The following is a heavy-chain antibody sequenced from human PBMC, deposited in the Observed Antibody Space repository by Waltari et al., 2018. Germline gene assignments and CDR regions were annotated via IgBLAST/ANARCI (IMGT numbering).Heavy chain of an antibody. CDR2: IIPIFGTA. CDR1: GGTFSSYA. CDR3: ARSITMIVVVTSDDAFDI. J-gene: IGHJ3*02. Sequence: QVRLVQSGAEVKKPGSSVKVSCKASGGTFSSYAISWVRQAPGQGLEWMGGIIPIFGTANYAQKFQGRVTITADESTSTAYMELSSLRSEDTAVYYCARSITMIVVVTSDDAFDIWGQGTMVTVSS. V-gene: IGHV1-69*01. D-gene: IGHD3-22*01.